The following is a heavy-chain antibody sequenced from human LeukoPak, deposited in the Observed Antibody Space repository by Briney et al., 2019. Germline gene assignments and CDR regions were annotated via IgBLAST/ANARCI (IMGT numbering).Heavy chain of an antibody. CDR1: GFTFSNFA. Sequence: GGSLRLSCAASGFTFSNFAMSWVRQAPGKGLEWVSAISGSGGSVYYADSVKGRFTISRDNSKNTLYLQMNSLRAEDTAIYYCAKGWNDILTAYYSRYFDYWGQGTLVTVSS. V-gene: IGHV3-23*01. D-gene: IGHD3-9*01. CDR3: AKGWNDILTAYYSRYFDY. J-gene: IGHJ4*02. CDR2: ISGSGGSV.